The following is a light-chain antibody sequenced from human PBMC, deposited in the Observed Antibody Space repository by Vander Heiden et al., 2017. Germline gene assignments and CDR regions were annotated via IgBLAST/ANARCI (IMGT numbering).Light chain of an antibody. Sequence: SSELTQDPAVSVALGQTVRITCQGDSLRSYYASWYQQKPGQAPVLVIYGKNNRPSGIPDPFSGSSSGNTASLTITGAQAEDEADYYCNSRDSSGNHLWVFGGGTKLTVL. CDR3: NSRDSSGNHLWV. CDR1: SLRSYY. V-gene: IGLV3-19*01. J-gene: IGLJ3*02. CDR2: GKN.